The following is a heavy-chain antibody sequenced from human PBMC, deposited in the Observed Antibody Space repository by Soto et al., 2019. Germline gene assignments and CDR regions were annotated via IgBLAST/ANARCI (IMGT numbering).Heavy chain of an antibody. CDR1: GFTFSSYA. D-gene: IGHD3-10*01. J-gene: IGHJ6*02. CDR3: ARVPLWFGEPRDYYYGMDV. Sequence: GGSLRLSCAASGFTFSSYAMSWVRQAPGKGLEWVSYISSSSSTIYYADSVKGRFTISRDNAKNSLYLQMNSLRDEDTAVYYCARVPLWFGEPRDYYYGMDVWGQGTTVTVSS. CDR2: ISSSSSTI. V-gene: IGHV3-48*02.